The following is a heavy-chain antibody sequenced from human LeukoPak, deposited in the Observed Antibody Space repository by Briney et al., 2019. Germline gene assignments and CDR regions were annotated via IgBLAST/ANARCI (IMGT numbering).Heavy chain of an antibody. D-gene: IGHD1-1*01. J-gene: IGHJ3*02. V-gene: IGHV4-59*01. Sequence: SETLSLTCTVSGCSISSYYWSWVRQPPGKGPEWVGYIYYSGSTNYNPSLKSRVTISVDTSKNQFSLKLSSVTAADTAVYYCARDLEPYAFDIWGQGTMVTVSS. CDR2: IYYSGST. CDR3: ARDLEPYAFDI. CDR1: GCSISSYY.